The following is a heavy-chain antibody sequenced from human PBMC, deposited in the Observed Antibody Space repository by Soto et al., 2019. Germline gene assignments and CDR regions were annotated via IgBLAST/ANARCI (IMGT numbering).Heavy chain of an antibody. J-gene: IGHJ1*01. Sequence: GGSLRLSCAASGFTFSSYAMSWVRQAPGKGLEWVSAISGSGGSTYYADSVKGRFTISRDNSKNTLYLQMNSLRAEDTAVYYCAKDHTAVAPGPAEYFQHWGQGTLVTVSS. D-gene: IGHD6-19*01. CDR2: ISGSGGST. CDR1: GFTFSSYA. CDR3: AKDHTAVAPGPAEYFQH. V-gene: IGHV3-23*01.